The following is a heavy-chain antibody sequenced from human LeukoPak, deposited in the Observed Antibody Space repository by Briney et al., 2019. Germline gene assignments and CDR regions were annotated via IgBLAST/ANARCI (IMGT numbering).Heavy chain of an antibody. CDR3: ARDYGDGAVGPDGYNCCWFDP. D-gene: IGHD5-24*01. V-gene: IGHV4-4*07. Sequence: SETLSLTCTVSGGSISSYYWSWIRQPAGKGLEWIGRIYTSGSTNYNPSLKSRVTISVDKSKNQFSLRLSSVTAADTAVYYRARDYGDGAVGPDGYNCCWFDPWGQGTLVTVSS. CDR1: GGSISSYY. J-gene: IGHJ5*02. CDR2: IYTSGST.